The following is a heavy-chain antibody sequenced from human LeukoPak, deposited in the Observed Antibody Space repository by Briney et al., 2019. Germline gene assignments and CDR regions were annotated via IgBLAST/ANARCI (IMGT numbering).Heavy chain of an antibody. V-gene: IGHV1-18*01. CDR1: GYTFTSYG. J-gene: IGHJ5*02. CDR2: ISAYNGNT. Sequence: GASVKVSCKASGYTFTSYGISWVRQAPGQGLEWMGWISAYNGNTNYAQKLQGRVTMTTDTSTSTAYMELRSLRSDDTAVYYCARAPPIVVVPAAIYRFDPWGQGTLVTVSS. CDR3: ARAPPIVVVPAAIYRFDP. D-gene: IGHD2-2*01.